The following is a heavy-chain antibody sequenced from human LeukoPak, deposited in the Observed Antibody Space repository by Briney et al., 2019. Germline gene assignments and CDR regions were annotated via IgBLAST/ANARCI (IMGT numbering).Heavy chain of an antibody. CDR1: GGSISSYY. CDR3: ARGEAVALDY. J-gene: IGHJ4*02. Sequence: SETLSLTCTVSGGSISSYYWSWIRQPPGKGLEWIGYIYHSGSTYYNPSLKSRVTISVDRSKNQFSLKLSSVTAADTAVYYCARGEAVALDYWGQGTLVTVSS. CDR2: IYHSGST. D-gene: IGHD6-19*01. V-gene: IGHV4-59*12.